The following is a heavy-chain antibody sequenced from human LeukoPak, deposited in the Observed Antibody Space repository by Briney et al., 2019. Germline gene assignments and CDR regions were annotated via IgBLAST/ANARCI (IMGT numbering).Heavy chain of an antibody. CDR2: IKQDGRDK. J-gene: IGHJ2*01. V-gene: IGHV3-7*01. CDR1: GFRFSSYT. D-gene: IGHD3-10*01. CDR3: TRVGLGGWYFDL. Sequence: PGGSLRLSCVASGFRFSSYTMNWVRQAPGKGLEWVANIKQDGRDKDYVDSVKGRFTISRDNAKNSLYLQMNSLRAEDTAVYYCTRVGLGGWYFDLWGRGTLVTVSS.